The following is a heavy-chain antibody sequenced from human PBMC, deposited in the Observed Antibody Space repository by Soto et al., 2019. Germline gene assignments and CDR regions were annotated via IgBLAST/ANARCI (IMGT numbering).Heavy chain of an antibody. CDR3: AAGAGIYYDSSGYLY. CDR2: IVVGSGNT. D-gene: IGHD3-22*01. J-gene: IGHJ4*02. Sequence: SVKVSCKASGFTFTSPAVQWVRQARGQRLEWIGWIVVGSGNTNYAQKFQERVTITRDMSTSTAYMELSSLRSEDTAVYYCAAGAGIYYDSSGYLYWGQGTLVTVSS. V-gene: IGHV1-58*01. CDR1: GFTFTSPA.